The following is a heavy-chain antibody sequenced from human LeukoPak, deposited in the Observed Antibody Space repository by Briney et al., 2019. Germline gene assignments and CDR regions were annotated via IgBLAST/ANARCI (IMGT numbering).Heavy chain of an antibody. D-gene: IGHD3-9*01. CDR2: INPSGGST. Sequence: GASVKVSCKASGYTFTSYYMHWVRQAPVQGLEWMGIINPSGGSTSYAQKFQGRVTMTRDTSTSTVYMELSSLRSEDTAVYYCVSGQNSAYDILTGYFDYWGQGTLVTVSS. CDR3: VSGQNSAYDILTGYFDY. V-gene: IGHV1-46*03. J-gene: IGHJ4*02. CDR1: GYTFTSYY.